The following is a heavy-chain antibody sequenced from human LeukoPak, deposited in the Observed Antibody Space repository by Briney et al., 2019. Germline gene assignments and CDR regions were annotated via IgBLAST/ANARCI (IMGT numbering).Heavy chain of an antibody. CDR1: GFKFVDYA. V-gene: IGHV3-49*04. CDR3: TREDGYNRRFDY. D-gene: IGHD5-24*01. Sequence: GGSLRLSCTASGFKFVDYAMSWVRQAPGKGLEWVGFIRNKAFGGTAEYAASVKGRFTISRDDSKSIAYLQINSLKTEGTAVYYCTREDGYNRRFDYWGQGTLVTVSS. CDR2: IRNKAFGGTA. J-gene: IGHJ4*02.